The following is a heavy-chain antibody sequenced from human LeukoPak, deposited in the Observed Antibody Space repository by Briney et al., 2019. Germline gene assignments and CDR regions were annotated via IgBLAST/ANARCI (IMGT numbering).Heavy chain of an antibody. J-gene: IGHJ4*02. D-gene: IGHD3-9*01. CDR1: AFTFSNYA. V-gene: IGHV3-30*04. Sequence: GGSLRLSCAASAFTFSNYAMGWVRQAPGKGLEWVAVISYDGSNKYYADSVKGRFTISRDNSKNTLYLQMNSLRAEDTAVYYCAKAPSPYFDWLPYSGWGQGTLVTVSS. CDR2: ISYDGSNK. CDR3: AKAPSPYFDWLPYSG.